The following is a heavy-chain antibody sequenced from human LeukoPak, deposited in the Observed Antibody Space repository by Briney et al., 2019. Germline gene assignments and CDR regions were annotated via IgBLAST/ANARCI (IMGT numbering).Heavy chain of an antibody. J-gene: IGHJ4*02. Sequence: ASETLSLTCTVSGGSISSYYWSWIRQPPGKGLELIGYIYYTGNTNYNPSLKSRVTISVDTSKNRFSLKLRSVTAADTAVYYCAREDLTMIKDWGQGILVTVSS. CDR1: GGSISSYY. V-gene: IGHV4-59*01. D-gene: IGHD3-22*01. CDR2: IYYTGNT. CDR3: AREDLTMIKD.